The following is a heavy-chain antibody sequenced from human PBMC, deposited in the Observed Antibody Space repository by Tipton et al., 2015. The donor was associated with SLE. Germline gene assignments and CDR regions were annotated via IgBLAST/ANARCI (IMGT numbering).Heavy chain of an antibody. CDR3: ARGVHGNSSTSRLMDV. D-gene: IGHD2-2*01. Sequence: TLSLTCTVSGGSISSYYWSWIRQPPGKGLEWIGYIYYSGSTNYNPSLKSRVTISVDTSKNQFSLKLSSVTAADTAAYYCARGVHGNSSTSRLMDVWGKGTTVTVSS. J-gene: IGHJ6*04. V-gene: IGHV4-59*01. CDR2: IYYSGST. CDR1: GGSISSYY.